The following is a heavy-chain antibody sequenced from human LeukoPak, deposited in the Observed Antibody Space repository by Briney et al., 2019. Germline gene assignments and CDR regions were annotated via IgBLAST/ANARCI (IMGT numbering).Heavy chain of an antibody. CDR2: IIPIFGTG. Sequence: SVKVSCKASGGTFISYAISWVRQAPGQGLEWMGGIIPIFGTGNYAQKFQGRVTITTDESTSTAYMELSSLRSEDTAVYYCARGEEYGDYNYWGQGTLVTVSS. D-gene: IGHD4-17*01. CDR1: GGTFISYA. J-gene: IGHJ4*02. V-gene: IGHV1-69*05. CDR3: ARGEEYGDYNY.